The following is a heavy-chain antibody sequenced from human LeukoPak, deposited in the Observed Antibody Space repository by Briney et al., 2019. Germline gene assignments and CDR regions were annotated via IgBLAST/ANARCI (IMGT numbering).Heavy chain of an antibody. CDR2: IYYSGST. Sequence: PSETLSLTCTVSGGSIRSGDYYWSWIRQPPGKGLEWIGYIYYSGSTYYNPSLKSRLTISIDTSKNQFSLKLSSVTAADTAVYYCARGAYNSGDDDPLDIWGQGTLVTVSS. J-gene: IGHJ3*02. CDR1: GGSIRSGDYY. V-gene: IGHV4-30-4*01. D-gene: IGHD3-10*01. CDR3: ARGAYNSGDDDPLDI.